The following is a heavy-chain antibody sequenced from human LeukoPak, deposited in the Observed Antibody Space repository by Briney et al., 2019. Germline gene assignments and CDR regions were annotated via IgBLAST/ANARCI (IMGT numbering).Heavy chain of an antibody. CDR3: ARRQWELQYFDL. CDR1: GGSISGSY. J-gene: IGHJ2*01. CDR2: IYYSGNT. D-gene: IGHD1-26*01. Sequence: SETLSLTCTVSGGSISGSYWSWIRQPPGKGLEWIGYIYYSGNTNYNPSLKSRVTISVDTSKNQFSLKLSSVTAADTAVYYCARRQWELQYFDLWGRGTLVAVSS. V-gene: IGHV4-59*08.